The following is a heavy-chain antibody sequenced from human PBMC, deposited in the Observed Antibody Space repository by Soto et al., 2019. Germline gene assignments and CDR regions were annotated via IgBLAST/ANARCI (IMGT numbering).Heavy chain of an antibody. CDR3: ARVSGYCSGGSCFNYYYYGMDV. CDR2: IIPIFGTA. D-gene: IGHD2-15*01. V-gene: IGHV1-69*13. Sequence: SVKVSCKASGGTFSSYAISWVRQAPGQGLEWMGGIIPIFGTANYAQKFQGRVTITADESTSTAYMELSSLRSEDTAVYYCARVSGYCSGGSCFNYYYYGMDVWGQGTTVTVSS. CDR1: GGTFSSYA. J-gene: IGHJ6*02.